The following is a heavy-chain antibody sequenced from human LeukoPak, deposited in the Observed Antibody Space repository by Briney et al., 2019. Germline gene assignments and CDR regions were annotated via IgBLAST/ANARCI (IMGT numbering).Heavy chain of an antibody. CDR1: GFTFSSYS. CDR3: ATGRSIVGATYFDY. Sequence: PGGSLRLSCAASGFTFSSYSMNWVRQAPGKGLEWVSSISSSSSYIYYADSVKGRFTISRDNAKNSLYLQMNSLRAEDTAVYYCATGRSIVGATYFDYWGQGTLVTVSS. CDR2: ISSSSSYI. V-gene: IGHV3-21*01. D-gene: IGHD1-26*01. J-gene: IGHJ4*02.